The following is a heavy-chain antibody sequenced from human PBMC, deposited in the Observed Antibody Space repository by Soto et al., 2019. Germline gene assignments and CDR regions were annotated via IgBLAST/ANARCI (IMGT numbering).Heavy chain of an antibody. J-gene: IGHJ4*02. CDR1: GFSFTNYG. CDR3: VSDVRASGEMFDY. D-gene: IGHD4-17*01. Sequence: EVQLFDSGGGFVQPGGSLRLSCAASGFSFTNYGLSWVRQAPGKGLEWVATVSGDASNTHYADSVKGRFTISRDNSKSMLFIQMKSQRVEDTAIYNYVSDVRASGEMFDYWGQGTQVTVSS. V-gene: IGHV3-23*01. CDR2: VSGDASNT.